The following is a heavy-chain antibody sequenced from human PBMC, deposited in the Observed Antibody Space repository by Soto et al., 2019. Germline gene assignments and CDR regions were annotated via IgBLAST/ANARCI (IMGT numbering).Heavy chain of an antibody. V-gene: IGHV1-46*03. Sequence: QVQLVQSGAEVKKPGASVKVSCKASGYSFTTSYMHWVRQAPGQGLEWMGIINANGGTTNYAQKFQGRVTITRDTSTSTVYMELSSLRSVDTAVYFCVRGLYGDEIDPWCQGTLVTVSS. D-gene: IGHD4-17*01. CDR3: VRGLYGDEIDP. CDR2: INANGGTT. J-gene: IGHJ5*02. CDR1: GYSFTTSY.